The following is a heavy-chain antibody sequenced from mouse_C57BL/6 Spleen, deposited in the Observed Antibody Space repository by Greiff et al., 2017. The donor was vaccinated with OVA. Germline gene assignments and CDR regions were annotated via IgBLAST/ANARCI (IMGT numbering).Heavy chain of an antibody. CDR2: INPYNGGT. CDR3: ARRGLLLPYAMDY. CDR1: GYTFTDYY. Sequence: VQLQQSGPVLVKPGASVKMSCKASGYTFTDYYMNWVKQSHGKSLEWIGVINPYNGGTSYNQQFKGKATLTVDKSSSTAYMELNSLTSEDSAVYDCARRGLLLPYAMDYWGQGTSVTVSA. V-gene: IGHV1-19*01. D-gene: IGHD1-1*01. J-gene: IGHJ4*01.